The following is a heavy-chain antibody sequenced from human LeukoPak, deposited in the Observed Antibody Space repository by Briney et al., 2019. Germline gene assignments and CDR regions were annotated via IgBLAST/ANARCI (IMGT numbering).Heavy chain of an antibody. J-gene: IGHJ4*02. Sequence: GGSLRLSCVGSGFTFSSYWMSWVRQAPGKGLEWVANIKQDGSEKYYVDSVKGRFTISRDNAKNSLYLQMNSLRSDDTAVYYCAREGDGGGYCSSTSCYTTFYFDYWGQGTLVTVSS. V-gene: IGHV3-7*03. CDR2: IKQDGSEK. D-gene: IGHD2-2*02. CDR3: AREGDGGGYCSSTSCYTTFYFDY. CDR1: GFTFSSYW.